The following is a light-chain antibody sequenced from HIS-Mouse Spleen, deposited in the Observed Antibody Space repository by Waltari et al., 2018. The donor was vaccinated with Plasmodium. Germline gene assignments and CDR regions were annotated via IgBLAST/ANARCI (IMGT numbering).Light chain of an antibody. CDR2: DVS. J-gene: IGLJ2*01. V-gene: IGLV2-14*03. CDR3: SSYTSSSTLV. CDR1: SSDCGGYTY. Sequence: QSALTQPASVSGSPGQSITTSCTGPSSDCGGYTYGPWYQQHPGKAPKLMIYDVSNRPSGVSNRFSGSKSGNTASLTISGLQAEDEADYYCSSYTSSSTLVFGGGTKLTVL.